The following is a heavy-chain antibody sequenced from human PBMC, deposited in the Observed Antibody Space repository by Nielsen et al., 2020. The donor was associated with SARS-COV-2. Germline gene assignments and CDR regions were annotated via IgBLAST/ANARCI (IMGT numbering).Heavy chain of an antibody. Sequence: GESLKISCAASGFTFSSYGMHWVRQAPGKGLEWVAVISYDGSNKYYADSVKGRFTISRDNAKNSLYLQMNSLRAEDTAVYYCARTASSSLFNFDYWGQGTLVTVSS. CDR3: ARTASSSLFNFDY. J-gene: IGHJ4*02. V-gene: IGHV3-30*03. CDR1: GFTFSSYG. D-gene: IGHD2/OR15-2a*01. CDR2: ISYDGSNK.